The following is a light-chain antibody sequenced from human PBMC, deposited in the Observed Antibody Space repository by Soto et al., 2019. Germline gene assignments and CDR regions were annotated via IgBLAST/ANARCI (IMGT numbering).Light chain of an antibody. CDR2: DAS. CDR3: QQYNSYSSAWT. V-gene: IGKV1-5*01. CDR1: QGISSW. J-gene: IGKJ1*01. Sequence: DIQMTQSPSSVSASVGDRVTITCRASQGISSWLAWYQQKPGKAPKLLIYDASSLESGVPSRFSGSGSGTEFTLTISSLQPDDFATYYCQQYNSYSSAWTFGQGTKVDIK.